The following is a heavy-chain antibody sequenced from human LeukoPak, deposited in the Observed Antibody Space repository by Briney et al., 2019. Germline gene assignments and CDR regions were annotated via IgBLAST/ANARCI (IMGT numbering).Heavy chain of an antibody. CDR2: INHSGTT. CDR1: GGSFRGYY. V-gene: IGHV4-34*01. CDR3: ARGPHDYVWGSYRYTTGWDY. D-gene: IGHD3-16*02. Sequence: SETLSLTCAVYGGSFRGYYWNWIRQPPGKGLEWIGEINHSGTTHYNPSLESRVTISVDTSKNQFSLKLSSVTAADTAVYYCARGPHDYVWGSYRYTTGWDYWGQGTLVTVSS. J-gene: IGHJ4*02.